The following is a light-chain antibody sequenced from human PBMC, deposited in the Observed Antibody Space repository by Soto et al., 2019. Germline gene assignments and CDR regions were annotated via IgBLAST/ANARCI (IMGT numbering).Light chain of an antibody. J-gene: IGKJ3*01. CDR1: QDIRKG. V-gene: IGKV1-6*01. CDR3: RKDDDSPFT. CDR2: AAS. Sequence: AIQMTQSPSSLSASVGDRVTITCRASQDIRKGLGWYQHKPGKAPKLVIDAASNLQSGVPSRFSGSGSGTDFTLTISSLQPEDCATYYCRKDDDSPFTSGPETTVHIQ.